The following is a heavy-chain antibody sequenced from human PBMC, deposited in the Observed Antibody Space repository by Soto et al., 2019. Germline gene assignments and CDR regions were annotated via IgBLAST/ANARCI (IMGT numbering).Heavy chain of an antibody. D-gene: IGHD6-13*01. CDR1: GNSIHGTIYY. CDR3: ARPGGSGWFYFDS. CDR2: IYYSRST. J-gene: IGHJ4*02. Sequence: SETLFLTCIFHGNSIHGTIYYWGSIRQPPGKGLECIGSIYYSRSTYYNPSLKSRVTISFDTSKNHFSLKLTSVTAADMAVYYCARPGGSGWFYFDSWGQGSQVTVS. V-gene: IGHV4-39*02.